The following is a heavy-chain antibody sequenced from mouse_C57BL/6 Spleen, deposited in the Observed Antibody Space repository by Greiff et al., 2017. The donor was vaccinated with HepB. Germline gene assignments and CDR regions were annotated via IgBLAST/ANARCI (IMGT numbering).Heavy chain of an antibody. CDR1: GYSITSGYY. J-gene: IGHJ4*01. Sequence: EVQLQQSGPGLVKPSQSLSLTCSVTGYSITSGYYWNWIRQFPGNKLEWMGYISYDGSNNYNPSLKNRISITRDTSKNQFFLKLNSVTTEDTATYYCARADSSGYLYYYAMDYWGQGTSVTVSS. V-gene: IGHV3-6*01. CDR2: ISYDGSN. D-gene: IGHD3-2*02. CDR3: ARADSSGYLYYYAMDY.